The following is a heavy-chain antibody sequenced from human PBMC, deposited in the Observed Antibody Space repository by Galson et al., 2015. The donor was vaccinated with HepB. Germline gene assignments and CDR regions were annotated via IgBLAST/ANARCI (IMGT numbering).Heavy chain of an antibody. CDR3: ARGTLGYSGYDYPCYYYYMDV. Sequence: SVKVSCKASGGTFSSYAISWVRQAPGQGLEWMGGIIPIFGTANYAQKFQGRVTITADESTSTAYMELSSLRSEDTAVYYCARGTLGYSGYDYPCYYYYMDVWGKGTTVTVSS. CDR2: IIPIFGTA. V-gene: IGHV1-69*13. CDR1: GGTFSSYA. J-gene: IGHJ6*03. D-gene: IGHD5-12*01.